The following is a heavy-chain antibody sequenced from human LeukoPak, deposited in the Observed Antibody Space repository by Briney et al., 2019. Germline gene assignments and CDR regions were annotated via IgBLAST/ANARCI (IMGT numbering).Heavy chain of an antibody. Sequence: GGSLRLSCAASGFTFTNYWIHWVRQAPGKGLVRVSHIHSDGITTSYADSVKGRFTISRDNAKNTVDLQMNSLRAEDTAVYYCVRGGSGCFDIWGQGTMVTVSS. CDR1: GFTFTNYW. V-gene: IGHV3-74*01. D-gene: IGHD1-26*01. J-gene: IGHJ3*02. CDR3: VRGGSGCFDI. CDR2: IHSDGITT.